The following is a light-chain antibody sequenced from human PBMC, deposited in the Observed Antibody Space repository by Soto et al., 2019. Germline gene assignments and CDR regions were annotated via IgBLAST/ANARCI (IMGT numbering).Light chain of an antibody. CDR3: QDYGTSWT. J-gene: IGKJ1*01. CDR1: QSVGYN. CDR2: AAS. V-gene: IGKV3-20*01. Sequence: EIVLTQSPGSLSLSPGERATLSCRASQSVGYNMAWYQQKPGQAPRLLIYAASSRATGIPDRFSGSGSGTDFTLTINRLEPEDFAVYYCQDYGTSWTFGQGTKVDIK.